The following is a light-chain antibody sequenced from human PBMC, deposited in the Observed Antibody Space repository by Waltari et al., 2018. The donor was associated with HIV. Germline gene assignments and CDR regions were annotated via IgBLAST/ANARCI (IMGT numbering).Light chain of an antibody. CDR3: QSYDISLSASVV. Sequence: QSMLTQPPSVSGAPGQRVTISCTGSSSTIGADYDVHWYQQIPGTAPKLLISGNKHRPAGVPGRFSASKSGTSASLTISGLQAEDEADYFCQSYDISLSASVVFGGGTRLTVL. J-gene: IGLJ2*01. V-gene: IGLV1-40*01. CDR2: GNK. CDR1: SSTIGADYD.